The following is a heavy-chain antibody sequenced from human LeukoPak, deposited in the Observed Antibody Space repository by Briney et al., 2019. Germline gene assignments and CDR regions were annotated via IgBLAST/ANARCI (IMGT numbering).Heavy chain of an antibody. CDR2: ISSRSGYT. J-gene: IGHJ4*02. CDR1: GFTFSSCS. D-gene: IGHD3-22*01. Sequence: GGSLRLSCAASGFTFSSCSMNWVRQAPGKGLEWVSSISSRSGYTYYADSAKGRFTISRDNAKNSLYLQMNSLRAEDTAVYYCARDRGSGGSSGYYSDYWGQGTLVTVSS. V-gene: IGHV3-21*04. CDR3: ARDRGSGGSSGYYSDY.